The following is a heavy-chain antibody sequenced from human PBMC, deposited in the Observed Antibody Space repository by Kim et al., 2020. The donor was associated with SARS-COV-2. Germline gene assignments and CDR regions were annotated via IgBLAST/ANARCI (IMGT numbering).Heavy chain of an antibody. V-gene: IGHV3-53*01. Sequence: NGGNTNYADFVKGRFTISRDNSKNTLYLQMNSLRAEDTAMYYCVRGSATPDWGQGTMVTVSS. J-gene: IGHJ3*01. D-gene: IGHD6-25*01. CDR3: VRGSATPD. CDR2: NGGNT.